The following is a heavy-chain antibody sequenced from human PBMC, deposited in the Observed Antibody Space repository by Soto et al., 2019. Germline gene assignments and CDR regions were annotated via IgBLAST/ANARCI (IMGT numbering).Heavy chain of an antibody. J-gene: IGHJ3*02. D-gene: IGHD6-6*01. CDR1: GFTFSSYG. CDR2: ISYDGSNK. Sequence: GGSLRLSCAASGFTFSSYGMHWVRQAPGKGLEWVAVISYDGSNKYYADSVKGRFTISRDNSKNTLYLQMNSLRAEDTAVYYCANSWEYSSSTAFDIWGQGTMVTVSS. V-gene: IGHV3-30*18. CDR3: ANSWEYSSSTAFDI.